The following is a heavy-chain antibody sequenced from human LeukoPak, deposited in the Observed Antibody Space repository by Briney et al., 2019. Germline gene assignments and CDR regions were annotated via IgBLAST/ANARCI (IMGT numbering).Heavy chain of an antibody. D-gene: IGHD4-11*01. V-gene: IGHV3-66*01. CDR2: IYSGDTT. CDR1: GFIVSNNH. Sequence: GGSLRLSCAASGFIVSNNHINWIRQAPGKGLEWVSIIYSGDTTYYSDSVKGRFILSSDNSKNMLYLQMNSLRVEDTAVYYCARDGASNYAFDYWGQGTLVTVSS. CDR3: ARDGASNYAFDY. J-gene: IGHJ4*02.